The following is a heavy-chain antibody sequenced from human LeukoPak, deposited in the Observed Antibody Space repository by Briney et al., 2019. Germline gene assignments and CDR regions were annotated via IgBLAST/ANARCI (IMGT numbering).Heavy chain of an antibody. Sequence: PGGSLRLSCAASGLTFSSYEMNWVRQAPGKGLEWVSYISSGSFTMYYADSVKGRFTISRDNAENSLYLQMNSLRAEDTAVYYCARGVHSTSFAAFYYFDYWGQGTLVTVSS. CDR2: ISSGSFTM. J-gene: IGHJ4*02. CDR1: GLTFSSYE. V-gene: IGHV3-48*03. CDR3: ARGVHSTSFAAFYYFDY. D-gene: IGHD2-2*01.